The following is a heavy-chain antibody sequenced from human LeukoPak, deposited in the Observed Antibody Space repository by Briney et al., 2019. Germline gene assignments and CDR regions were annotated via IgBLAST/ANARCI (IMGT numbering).Heavy chain of an antibody. CDR1: GGSISSYY. Sequence: SETLSLTCTVSGGSISSYYWSWIRQPPGKGLEWIGYIYYSGSTNYNPSLKSRVTISVDTSKNQFSLKLSSVTAADTAVYYCARGRPDYYYDSSGYFDYWGQGTLVTVSS. J-gene: IGHJ4*02. V-gene: IGHV4-59*01. D-gene: IGHD3-22*01. CDR2: IYYSGST. CDR3: ARGRPDYYYDSSGYFDY.